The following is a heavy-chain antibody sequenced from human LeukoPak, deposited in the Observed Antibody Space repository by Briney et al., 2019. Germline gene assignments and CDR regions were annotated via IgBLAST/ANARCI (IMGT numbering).Heavy chain of an antibody. CDR1: GYTFTSYA. V-gene: IGHV1-3*01. CDR3: ARMYSSGWYYFDY. D-gene: IGHD6-19*01. J-gene: IGHJ4*02. CDR2: INAGNGNT. Sequence: GASVKVSCKASGYTFTSYAMHWVRQAPGHRLEWMGWINAGNGNTKYSQKFQGRVTITRDTSASTAYMELSSLRSEDTAVYYCARMYSSGWYYFDYWGQGTLVTVSS.